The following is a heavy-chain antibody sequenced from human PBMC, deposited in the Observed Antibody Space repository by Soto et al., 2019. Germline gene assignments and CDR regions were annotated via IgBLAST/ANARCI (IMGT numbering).Heavy chain of an antibody. V-gene: IGHV1-18*01. CDR1: RYTFTSYG. CDR2: ISAYNGNT. D-gene: IGHD3-22*01. J-gene: IGHJ6*02. Sequence: GASVKVSCKASRYTFTSYGMSWVRQAPVQGLEWMGLISAYNGNTNYAQKLQGKVTMTTDTSTSTAYMELRSLRSDDTDVYCCERYYYDSSGYYLTLDYYYGMDVWGQGTTVTVS. CDR3: ERYYYDSSGYYLTLDYYYGMDV.